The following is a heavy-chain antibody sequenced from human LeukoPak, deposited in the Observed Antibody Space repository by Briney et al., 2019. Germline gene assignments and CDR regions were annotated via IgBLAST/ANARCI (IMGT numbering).Heavy chain of an antibody. CDR1: GFTFNNYG. CDR2: IWYDGSRT. J-gene: IGHJ4*02. Sequence: PGGSLRLSWATSGFTFNNYGMHWVRQAPGKGLEWVAHIWYDGSRTYYADSVKGRFTISRDTSKNTLSLQMNSLSAEDTAVYYCARGGYSYGYATAYWGQGTLVTVSS. CDR3: ARGGYSYGYATAY. V-gene: IGHV3-33*01. D-gene: IGHD5-18*01.